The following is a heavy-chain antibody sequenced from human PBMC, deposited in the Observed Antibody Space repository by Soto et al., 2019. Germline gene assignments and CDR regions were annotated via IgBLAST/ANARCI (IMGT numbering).Heavy chain of an antibody. J-gene: IGHJ4*01. V-gene: IGHV3-21*01. CDR1: GFTFSRYS. CDR2: ISSSSSYI. Sequence: PVGSLRLSCAASGFTFSRYSMNWVRQAPGKGLEWVSSISSSSSYIYYADSVKGRFTISRDYAKNSVYLQMNSLRAEDTAVFYCARGDNYYDSSGYSNFDYWGHGTLVTVSS. D-gene: IGHD3-22*01. CDR3: ARGDNYYDSSGYSNFDY.